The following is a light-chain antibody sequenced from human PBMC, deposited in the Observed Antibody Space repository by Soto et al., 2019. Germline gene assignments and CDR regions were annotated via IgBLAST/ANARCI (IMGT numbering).Light chain of an antibody. J-gene: IGKJ1*01. CDR3: QQVYSTPWT. CDR2: AAS. Sequence: DIQMTQSPSSLSASVGDRVTITYRASQSISAYLHWYQQKPGKAPKLLIYAASNLQTGVPSRFSASGSGTDFTLTLNSLQPEDFATYYCQQVYSTPWTFGQGTKVEIK. CDR1: QSISAY. V-gene: IGKV1-39*01.